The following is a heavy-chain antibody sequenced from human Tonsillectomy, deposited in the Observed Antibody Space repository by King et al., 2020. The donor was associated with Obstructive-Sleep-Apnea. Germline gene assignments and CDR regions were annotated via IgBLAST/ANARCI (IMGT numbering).Heavy chain of an antibody. CDR1: GYTFTSYY. V-gene: IGHV1-46*01. Sequence: VQLVESGAEVKKPGASVKVSCKASGYTFTSYYMHWVRQAPGQGLEWMGIINPSGGSTSYAQKFQGRVTMTRDTSTSTVYMELSSLGSEDTAVYYCATDGYYDILTGYYNEYYFDFWGQGTLVTVPS. CDR3: ATDGYYDILTGYYNEYYFDF. J-gene: IGHJ4*02. CDR2: INPSGGST. D-gene: IGHD3-9*01.